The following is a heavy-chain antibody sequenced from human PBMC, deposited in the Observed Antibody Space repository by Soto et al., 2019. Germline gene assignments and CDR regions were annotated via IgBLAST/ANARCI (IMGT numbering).Heavy chain of an antibody. Sequence: SETLSLTCTVSGGSASSDGFYWTWIRQPPGRELESIGYIYYSGSPTYNPSLKSRVTISVDTSKNQFSLKVSSVTAADTAVYYCARAVGYRNGYYYFDYWGQGTPVTVSS. J-gene: IGHJ4*02. V-gene: IGHV4-61*08. CDR3: ARAVGYRNGYYYFDY. D-gene: IGHD2-15*01. CDR2: IYYSGSP. CDR1: GGSASSDGFY.